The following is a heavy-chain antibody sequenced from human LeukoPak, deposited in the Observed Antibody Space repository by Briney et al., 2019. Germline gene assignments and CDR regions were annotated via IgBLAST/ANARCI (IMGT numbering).Heavy chain of an antibody. CDR3: ARSSSSPGWFDP. CDR2: IYHSGST. J-gene: IGHJ5*02. D-gene: IGHD6-6*01. V-gene: IGHV4-30-2*01. Sequence: PSQTLSLTCAVSGGSISSGGYSWSWIRQPPGKGLEWIGYIYHSGSTYYNPSLKSRVTISVDRSKNQSSLKLSSVTAADTAVYYCARSSSSPGWFDPWGQGTLVTVSS. CDR1: GGSISSGGYS.